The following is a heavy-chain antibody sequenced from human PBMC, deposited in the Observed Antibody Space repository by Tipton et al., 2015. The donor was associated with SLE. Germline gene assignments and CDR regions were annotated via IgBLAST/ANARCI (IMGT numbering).Heavy chain of an antibody. CDR1: GYTFTSSG. D-gene: IGHD3-10*01. Sequence: QVQLVQSGAEVKKPGASVKVSCEASGYTFTSSGITWVRQAPGQGLEWMGWISAYNGVTRYALKFQDRVTMTTDTSTNTAYMELRSLTSDDTAVYYCARDAGIPVGDFEYWGQGTLVTVSS. J-gene: IGHJ4*02. V-gene: IGHV1-18*01. CDR3: ARDAGIPVGDFEY. CDR2: ISAYNGVT.